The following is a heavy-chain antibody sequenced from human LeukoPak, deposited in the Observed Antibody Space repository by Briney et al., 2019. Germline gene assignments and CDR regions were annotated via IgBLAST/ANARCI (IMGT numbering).Heavy chain of an antibody. V-gene: IGHV1-2*02. J-gene: IGHJ4*02. Sequence: ASVKVSCKASGFTFTGYYMHWVRQTPGQGLEWMGWIDPNSGGINYAQTFQGRATMTRDTSISTAYMELSRLTSDDTAVYYCARADTANIPGRHYWGQGTLVTVSS. D-gene: IGHD2/OR15-2a*01. CDR1: GFTFTGYY. CDR2: IDPNSGGI. CDR3: ARADTANIPGRHY.